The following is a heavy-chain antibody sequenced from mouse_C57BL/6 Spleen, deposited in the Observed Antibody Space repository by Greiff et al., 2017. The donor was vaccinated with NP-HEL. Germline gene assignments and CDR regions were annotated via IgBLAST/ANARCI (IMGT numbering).Heavy chain of an antibody. CDR3: ARVTTGSYYYAMDY. CDR1: GYTFTSYW. CDR2: IDPSDSYT. J-gene: IGHJ4*01. Sequence: VQLQQSGAELVKPGASVKLSCKASGYTFTSYWMQWVKQRPGQGLEWIGEIDPSDSYTNYNQKFKGKATLTVDTSSSTAYMQLSSLTSEDSAVYYCARVTTGSYYYAMDYWGQGTSVTVSS. D-gene: IGHD1-1*01. V-gene: IGHV1-50*01.